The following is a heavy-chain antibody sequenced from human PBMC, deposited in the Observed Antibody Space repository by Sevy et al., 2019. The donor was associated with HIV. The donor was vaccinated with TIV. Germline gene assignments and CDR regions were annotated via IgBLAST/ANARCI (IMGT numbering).Heavy chain of an antibody. Sequence: SEPLSLTCAVSGGSFSGYFWNWIRQSPGKGLEWIGEINHTGSLKYNPSLKSRVTISVDASKSQLSLHLRSVTAADTAVYYGAGGRQAYVVVVPSTVPFDYWGRGTLVTVSS. J-gene: IGHJ4*02. V-gene: IGHV4-34*01. CDR2: INHTGSL. CDR1: GGSFSGYF. CDR3: AGGRQAYVVVVPSTVPFDY. D-gene: IGHD2-2*01.